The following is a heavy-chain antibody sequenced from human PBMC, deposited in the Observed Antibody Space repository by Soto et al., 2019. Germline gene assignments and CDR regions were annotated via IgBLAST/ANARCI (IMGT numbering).Heavy chain of an antibody. J-gene: IGHJ4*02. Sequence: RASVKVSCKASGYTFTSYDINWVRQATGQGLEWMGWMNPNSGNTGYAQKFQGRVTMTRNTSISTAYMELSSLRSEDTAVYYCAREDSSSKGIDYWGQGTLVTVS. CDR3: AREDSSSKGIDY. CDR2: MNPNSGNT. CDR1: GYTFTSYD. D-gene: IGHD6-6*01. V-gene: IGHV1-8*01.